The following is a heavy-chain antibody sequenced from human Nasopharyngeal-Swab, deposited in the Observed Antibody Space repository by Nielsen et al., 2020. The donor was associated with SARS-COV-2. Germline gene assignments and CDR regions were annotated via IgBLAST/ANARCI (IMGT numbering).Heavy chain of an antibody. J-gene: IGHJ2*01. D-gene: IGHD6-19*01. Sequence: GGSLRLSCAASGFTFSSYSMNWVRQAPGKGLEWVSSISSSSSSIYYADSVKGRFTISRDNAKNSLYLQMNSLRAEDTAVYYCARLSKQWLVRPYWYFDLWGRGTLVTVSS. V-gene: IGHV3-21*01. CDR3: ARLSKQWLVRPYWYFDL. CDR2: ISSSSSSI. CDR1: GFTFSSYS.